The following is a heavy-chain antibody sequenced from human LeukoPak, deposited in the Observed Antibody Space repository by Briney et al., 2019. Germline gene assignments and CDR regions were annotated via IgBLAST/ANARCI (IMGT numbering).Heavy chain of an antibody. D-gene: IGHD2-2*02. CDR1: GGSISSYY. J-gene: IGHJ6*03. Sequence: SETLSLTCTVSGGSISSYYWSWIRQPPGKGLEWIGYIYYSGSTNYNPSLKSRVTISVDTSKNQFSLKLSSVTAADTAVYYCARDAPYCSSTSCYMGPYYYYYMDVWGKGTTVTVSS. CDR2: IYYSGST. V-gene: IGHV4-59*01. CDR3: ARDAPYCSSTSCYMGPYYYYYMDV.